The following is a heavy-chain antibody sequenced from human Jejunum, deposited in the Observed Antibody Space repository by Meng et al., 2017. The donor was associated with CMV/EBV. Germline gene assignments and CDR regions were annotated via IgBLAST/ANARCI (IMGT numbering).Heavy chain of an antibody. CDR2: IRQDGSEI. D-gene: IGHD2-2*01. CDR1: GFTFSSNW. J-gene: IGHJ2*01. Sequence: SGFTFSSNWMSWVRQAPGKGLEWVANIRQDGSEIYYMDSMKGRFTVSRDNAKNSLYLQMNSLRADDTAIYYCASITSPAPGIWYFDLWGRGTLVTVSS. CDR3: ASITSPAPGIWYFDL. V-gene: IGHV3-7*01.